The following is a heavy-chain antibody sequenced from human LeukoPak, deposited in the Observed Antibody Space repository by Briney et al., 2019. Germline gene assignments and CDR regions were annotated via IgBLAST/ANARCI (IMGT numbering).Heavy chain of an antibody. CDR2: IRRSRGST. D-gene: IGHD6-13*01. V-gene: IGHV3-23*01. J-gene: IGHJ4*02. CDR1: GFTFGRYA. CDR3: AKESIAAADY. Sequence: GGSLTLACAASGFTFGRYAMSWVREAPGKGLEWVSAIRRSRGSTYYAAPVKDRFTISSDNSKNPLYLQMNSLRAEDTAVYYCAKESIAAADYWGQGTLVTVSS.